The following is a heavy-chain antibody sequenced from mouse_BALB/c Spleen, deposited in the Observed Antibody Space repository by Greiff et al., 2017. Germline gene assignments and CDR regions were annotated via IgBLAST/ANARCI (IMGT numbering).Heavy chain of an antibody. D-gene: IGHD2-3*01. Sequence: EVQGVESGGGLVQPGGSRKLSCAASGFPFSGFGMTWVRQAPEKGLGWVAYISSGSSTIYYADTVKGRFTISRDNPKNTLFLQMTSLRSEDTAMYYCARRDMIASWFAYWGQGTLVTVSA. J-gene: IGHJ3*01. CDR1: GFPFSGFG. CDR3: ARRDMIASWFAY. CDR2: ISSGSSTI. V-gene: IGHV5-17*02.